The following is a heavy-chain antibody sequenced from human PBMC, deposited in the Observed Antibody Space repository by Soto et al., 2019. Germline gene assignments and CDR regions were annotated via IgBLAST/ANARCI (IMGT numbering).Heavy chain of an antibody. Sequence: PSETLFLTCTVSGGSIDNYSWNLIRPPPGKGLGWTGYIDYSGSTNYNPSLKNRVTISVDTSKNQFSLKLSSVTAADTAVYYCARQPRRQAGDSGQGTLFTVSS. D-gene: IGHD6-13*01. CDR1: GGSIDNYS. CDR3: ARQPRRQAGD. V-gene: IGHV4-59*08. CDR2: IDYSGST. J-gene: IGHJ1*01.